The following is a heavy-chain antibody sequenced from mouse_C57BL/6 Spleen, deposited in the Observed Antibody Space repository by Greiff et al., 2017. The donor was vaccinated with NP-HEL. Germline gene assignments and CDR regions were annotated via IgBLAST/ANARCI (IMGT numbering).Heavy chain of an antibody. J-gene: IGHJ3*01. CDR2: IDPSSGGT. CDR3: ARWAYSNYAWFAY. D-gene: IGHD2-5*01. Sequence: QVQLQQPGAELVKPGASVKLSCKASGYTFTSYWMHWVKQRPGRGLEWIGRIDPSSGGTKYNEKFKSKATLTVDKPSSTAYMQLSSLTSEDSAVYYCARWAYSNYAWFAYWGQGTLVTVSA. CDR1: GYTFTSYW. V-gene: IGHV1-72*01.